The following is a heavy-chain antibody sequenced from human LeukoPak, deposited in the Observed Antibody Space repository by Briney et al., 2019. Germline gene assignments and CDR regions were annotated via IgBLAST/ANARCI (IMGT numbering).Heavy chain of an antibody. J-gene: IGHJ5*02. D-gene: IGHD2/OR15-2a*01. CDR2: INHPGST. V-gene: IGHV4-34*01. Sequence: SETLSLTCAVYGVSLNHYYWTWIRQPPGKGLEWIGEINHPGSTNYNPSLKSRVTISIDTSKSQFSLKVNSVTAADTAVYYCAMLLYHSGRPGPWDQGTLVTVSS. CDR1: GVSLNHYY. CDR3: AMLLYHSGRPGP.